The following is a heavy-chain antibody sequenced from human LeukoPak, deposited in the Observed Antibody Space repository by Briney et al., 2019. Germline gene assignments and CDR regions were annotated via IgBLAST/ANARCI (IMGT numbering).Heavy chain of an antibody. V-gene: IGHV4-34*01. J-gene: IGHJ4*02. Sequence: SETLSLTCAVYGGSFSGYYWSWIRQPPGKGLEWIGEINHSGSTNYNPSLKSRVTISVDTSKSQFSLKLSSVTAADTAVYYCAGQVLRFLEWLLYPDYWGQGTLVTVSS. CDR3: AGQVLRFLEWLLYPDY. CDR1: GGSFSGYY. CDR2: INHSGST. D-gene: IGHD3-3*01.